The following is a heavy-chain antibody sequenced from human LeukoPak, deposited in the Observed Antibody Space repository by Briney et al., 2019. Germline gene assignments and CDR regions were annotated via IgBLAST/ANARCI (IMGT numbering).Heavy chain of an antibody. CDR2: IYYSGIT. Sequence: SETLSLTCTVSGGSISSYYWSWIRQPPGQGLEWIGCIYYSGITNYNPSLRSRVTISVDTYNNQFSLKLSSVTAADTAVYYCAMGGYSTSGWFDPWGPGTLVTVSS. V-gene: IGHV4-59*01. J-gene: IGHJ5*02. CDR1: GGSISSYY. CDR3: AMGGYSTSGWFDP. D-gene: IGHD5-18*01.